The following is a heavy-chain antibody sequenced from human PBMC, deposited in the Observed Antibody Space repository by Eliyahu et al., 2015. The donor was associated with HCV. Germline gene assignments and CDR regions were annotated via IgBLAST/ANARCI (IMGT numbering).Heavy chain of an antibody. V-gene: IGHV1-69*04. CDR2: IFPILDVA. CDR3: ARDRVGLGSYYVNYGMDV. Sequence: EWMGRIFPILDVANYAQHFQGRVTITADKSTSTAYMDLSSLRSEDTAIYYCARDRVGLGSYYVNYGMDVWGQGTTVTVSS. D-gene: IGHD3-10*01. J-gene: IGHJ6*02.